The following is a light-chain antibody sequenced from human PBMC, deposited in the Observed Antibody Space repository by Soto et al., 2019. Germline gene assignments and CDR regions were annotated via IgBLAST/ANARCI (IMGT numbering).Light chain of an antibody. Sequence: IVLTQSPGTLSLAPGEGVALSCRASESVSTNLAWYQQKAGQAPRLFIYGASSRATGIPDRFSGSGSGTDFTLTISRLEPEDFAVYYCQQYGSSLITFGQGTRLEIK. CDR3: QQYGSSLIT. CDR2: GAS. V-gene: IGKV3-20*01. J-gene: IGKJ5*01. CDR1: ESVSTN.